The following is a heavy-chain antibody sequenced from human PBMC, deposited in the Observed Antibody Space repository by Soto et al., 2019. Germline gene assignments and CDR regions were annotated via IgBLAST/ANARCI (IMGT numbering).Heavy chain of an antibody. D-gene: IGHD4-17*01. CDR1: GFTFSSYA. V-gene: IGHV3-30-3*01. J-gene: IGHJ4*02. Sequence: QVQLVESGGGVVQPGTSLRLSCAASGFTFSSYAMHWVRQAPGKGLEWVAVISYDGSNKYYADSVKGRFTISRDNSKNTLYLQMNSLRAEDTAVYYCARGRGDGDYGGDYWGQGTLVTVSS. CDR3: ARGRGDGDYGGDY. CDR2: ISYDGSNK.